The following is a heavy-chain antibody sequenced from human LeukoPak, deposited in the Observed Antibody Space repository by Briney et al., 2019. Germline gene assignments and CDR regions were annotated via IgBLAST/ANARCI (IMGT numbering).Heavy chain of an antibody. CDR2: INPNSGGT. Sequence: ASVKVSCKASGYTFTGYYIQWVRQAPGQGLEWMGWINPNSGGTNYAQKFRGRVTMTRDTSISTAYMELSGLTSDDTAVYYCARHSSGDYWGQGTLVTVSS. J-gene: IGHJ4*02. CDR3: ARHSSGDY. CDR1: GYTFTGYY. D-gene: IGHD6-19*01. V-gene: IGHV1-2*02.